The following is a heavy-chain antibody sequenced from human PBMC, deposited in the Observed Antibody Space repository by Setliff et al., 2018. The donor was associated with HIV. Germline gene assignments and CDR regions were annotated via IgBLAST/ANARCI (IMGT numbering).Heavy chain of an antibody. Sequence: SETLSLTCAVYGGSFSGYYWSWIRQPPGKGLEWIGEINHRGSTNYNPSLKSRVTISVETAKNQFSLKLNSVTAADTAVYYCAREAARVVDFWGQGTLVTVSS. CDR2: INHRGST. CDR1: GGSFSGYY. V-gene: IGHV4-34*01. CDR3: AREAARVVDF. J-gene: IGHJ4*02. D-gene: IGHD6-25*01.